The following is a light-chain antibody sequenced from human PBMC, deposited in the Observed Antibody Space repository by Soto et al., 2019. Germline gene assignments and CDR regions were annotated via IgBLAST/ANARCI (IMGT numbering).Light chain of an antibody. Sequence: EIVLMPSPGTLSLSPGERATLSCRASQTMTRAYLAWYQQKPGQAPRLLIYAASYRATGIPDKFSGSGSGTDFSLTISRLEPEDSAVYYCHQYHSPPQTFGQGTKVDIK. J-gene: IGKJ2*01. V-gene: IGKV3-20*01. CDR2: AAS. CDR3: HQYHSPPQT. CDR1: QTMTRAY.